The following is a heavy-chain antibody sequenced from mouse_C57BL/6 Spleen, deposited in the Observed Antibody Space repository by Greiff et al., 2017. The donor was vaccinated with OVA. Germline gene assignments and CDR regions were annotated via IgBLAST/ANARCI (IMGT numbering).Heavy chain of an antibody. CDR2: IWGDGST. J-gene: IGHJ3*01. Sequence: VHLVESGPGLVAPSQSLSITCTVSGFSLTSYGVSWVRQPPGKGLEWLGVIWGDGSTNYHSALISRLSISKDNSKSQVFLKLNSLQTDDTATYYCAGPDYDYDEAWFAYWGQGTLVTVSA. CDR3: AGPDYDYDEAWFAY. V-gene: IGHV2-3*01. D-gene: IGHD2-4*01. CDR1: GFSLTSYG.